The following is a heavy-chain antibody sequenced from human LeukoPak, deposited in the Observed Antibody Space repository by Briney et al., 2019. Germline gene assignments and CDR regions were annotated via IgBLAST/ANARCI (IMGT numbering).Heavy chain of an antibody. CDR1: GYTFTSYG. Sequence: ASVKVSCEASGYTFTSYGISWVRQAPGQGLEWMGWISAYNGNTNYAQKLQGRVTMTTDTSTSTAYMELRSLRSDDTAVYYCARVGLGYSSSWTPDYWGQGTLVTVSS. J-gene: IGHJ4*02. CDR3: ARVGLGYSSSWTPDY. CDR2: ISAYNGNT. D-gene: IGHD6-13*01. V-gene: IGHV1-18*01.